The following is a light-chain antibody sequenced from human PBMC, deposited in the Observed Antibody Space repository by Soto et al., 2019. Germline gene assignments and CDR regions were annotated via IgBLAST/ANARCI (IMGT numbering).Light chain of an antibody. CDR2: GTS. CDR3: QQYAGSST. Sequence: ETVMTQSPATLSVSPLEIAPLSFMASQSVSSTSLAWYQQKPGQAPRLLIFGTSNRATGIPDRFSGSGSGTDFTLTISRLETEDFAVYYCQQYAGSSTFGQGTKVDIK. J-gene: IGKJ1*01. V-gene: IGKV3-20*01. CDR1: QSVSSTS.